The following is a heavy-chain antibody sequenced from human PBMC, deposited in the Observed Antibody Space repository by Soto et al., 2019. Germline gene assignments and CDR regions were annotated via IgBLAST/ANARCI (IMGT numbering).Heavy chain of an antibody. Sequence: GGSLRLSCAASGFTFRSYGMPWVRQAPGKGLEWVAVISYDGSNKYYADSVKGRFTISRDNSKNTLYLQMNSLRAEDTAVYYCAKDALAYCGGDCYTFDYWGQGTLVTVPS. J-gene: IGHJ4*02. D-gene: IGHD2-21*02. CDR3: AKDALAYCGGDCYTFDY. CDR2: ISYDGSNK. V-gene: IGHV3-30*18. CDR1: GFTFRSYG.